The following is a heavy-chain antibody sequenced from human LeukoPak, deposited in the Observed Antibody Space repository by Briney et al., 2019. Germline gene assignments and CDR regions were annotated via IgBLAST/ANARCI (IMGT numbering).Heavy chain of an antibody. D-gene: IGHD3-22*01. V-gene: IGHV4-4*02. Sequence: SGTLSLTCAVSGGSIISNNWWSWVRQTPGQGLEWIGEIFHTGSTNYNPSLKSRVTISVDRSKNQFSLKLSSVTAADTAVYYCARAFYDSSGYYRYWYFDLWGRGTLVTVSS. CDR1: GGSIISNNW. J-gene: IGHJ2*01. CDR2: IFHTGST. CDR3: ARAFYDSSGYYRYWYFDL.